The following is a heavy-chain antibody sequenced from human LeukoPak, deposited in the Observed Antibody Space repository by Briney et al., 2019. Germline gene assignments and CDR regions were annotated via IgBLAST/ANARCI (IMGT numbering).Heavy chain of an antibody. J-gene: IGHJ2*01. CDR2: IYYTRST. Sequence: SQTLSLTCTVSGGSISSSSYYWGWIRQPPGKGLEWIGSIYYTRSTYYNPSLKSRVTISVDTSKNQFSLKLTSVTAADTAVYYCARGVTMIVVVIHDWYFDLWGRGTLVTVSS. CDR3: ARGVTMIVVVIHDWYFDL. CDR1: GGSISSSSYY. D-gene: IGHD3-22*01. V-gene: IGHV4-39*01.